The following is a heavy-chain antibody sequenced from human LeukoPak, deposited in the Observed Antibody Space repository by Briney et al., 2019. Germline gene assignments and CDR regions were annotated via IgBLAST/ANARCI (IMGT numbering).Heavy chain of an antibody. CDR2: FDPEDGET. V-gene: IGHV1-24*01. Sequence: ASGKVSCKVSGYTLTELSMHWVRQAPGKGLEWMGGFDPEDGETIYAQKFQGRVTMTEDTSTDTAYMELSSLRSEDTAVYYCATDRRIAAAGDAFDIWGQGTMVTVSS. J-gene: IGHJ3*02. D-gene: IGHD6-13*01. CDR1: GYTLTELS. CDR3: ATDRRIAAAGDAFDI.